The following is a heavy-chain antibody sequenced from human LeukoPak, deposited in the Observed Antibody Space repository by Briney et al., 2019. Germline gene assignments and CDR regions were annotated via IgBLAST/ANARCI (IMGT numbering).Heavy chain of an antibody. CDR3: ASEGGVVIMDMDV. J-gene: IGHJ6*02. V-gene: IGHV3-66*02. CDR1: GFTVSSNY. Sequence: PGGSLRLSCAASGFTVSSNYMSWVRQAPGEGREWGSVIYSGGSTYYADSVKGRFTISRDNSKNTLYLQMNSLRAEDTAVYYCASEGGVVIMDMDVWGQGTTVTVSS. CDR2: IYSGGST. D-gene: IGHD3-3*01.